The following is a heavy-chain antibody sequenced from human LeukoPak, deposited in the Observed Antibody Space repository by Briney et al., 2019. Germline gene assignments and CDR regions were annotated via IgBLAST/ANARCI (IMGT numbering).Heavy chain of an antibody. Sequence: SETLPLTCPVSGGSISSYYWSWIRQPPGKGLEWIGYIYYSGSTNYNPSLKSRVTISVDTSKNQFSLKLSSVTAADTAVYYCAREVGIAVAGNGYYYYGMDVWGQGTTVTVSS. V-gene: IGHV4-59*01. D-gene: IGHD6-19*01. J-gene: IGHJ6*02. CDR3: AREVGIAVAGNGYYYYGMDV. CDR1: GGSISSYY. CDR2: IYYSGST.